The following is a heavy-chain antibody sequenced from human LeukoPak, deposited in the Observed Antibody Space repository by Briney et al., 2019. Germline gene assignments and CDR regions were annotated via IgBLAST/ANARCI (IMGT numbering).Heavy chain of an antibody. D-gene: IGHD6-19*01. CDR3: ARDISGWGNWFDP. CDR1: GGSISSYY. Sequence: SETLSLTCTVSGGSISSYYWSWIRQPPGKGLEWIGYIYYSGSTNYNPSLKSRVTISVDTSKNQFSLKLRSVTAADTAVYYCARDISGWGNWFDPWGQGTLVTVSS. J-gene: IGHJ5*02. V-gene: IGHV4-59*01. CDR2: IYYSGST.